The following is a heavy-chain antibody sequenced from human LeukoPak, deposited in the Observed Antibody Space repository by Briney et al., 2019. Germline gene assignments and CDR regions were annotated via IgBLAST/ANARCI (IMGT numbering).Heavy chain of an antibody. J-gene: IGHJ4*02. CDR1: GGSFITYY. D-gene: IGHD7-27*01. Sequence: SETLSLTCAVYGGSFITYYWSWIRQSPGKGVEWIAEINHRGDTNYNPSVKSRVTISVDTSKNQFSLKVRSLTAADTAVYYCARGPSISETGYFDYWGQGTLVTVSS. CDR2: INHRGDT. V-gene: IGHV4-34*01. CDR3: ARGPSISETGYFDY.